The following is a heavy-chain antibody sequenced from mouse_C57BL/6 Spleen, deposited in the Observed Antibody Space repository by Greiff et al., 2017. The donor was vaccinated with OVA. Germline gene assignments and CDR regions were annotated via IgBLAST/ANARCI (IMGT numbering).Heavy chain of an antibody. J-gene: IGHJ3*01. V-gene: IGHV1-69*01. CDR3: ARAGDGYLAWFAY. D-gene: IGHD2-3*01. CDR2: IDPSDSYT. CDR1: GYTFTSYW. Sequence: QVQLQQSGAELVMPGASVKLSCKASGYTFTSYWMHWVKQRPGQGLEWIGEIDPSDSYTNYNQKFKGKSTLTVDKSSSTAYMQLSSLTSEDSAVYYCARAGDGYLAWFAYWGQGTLVTVSA.